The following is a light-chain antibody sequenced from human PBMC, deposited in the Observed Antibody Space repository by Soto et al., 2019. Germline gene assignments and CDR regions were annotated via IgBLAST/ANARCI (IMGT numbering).Light chain of an antibody. CDR3: QQRNDWPWT. V-gene: IGKV3-11*01. CDR2: DTS. CDR1: ESVGNY. J-gene: IGKJ1*01. Sequence: LPPSRATLTLSPGESAPLSCRASESVGNYVAWYQHKPGQGPRLLIYDTSDRATGVPARFSGSGSGTDFTLTISGLEPEDFVVYYCQQRNDWPWTVGQGTKVDIK.